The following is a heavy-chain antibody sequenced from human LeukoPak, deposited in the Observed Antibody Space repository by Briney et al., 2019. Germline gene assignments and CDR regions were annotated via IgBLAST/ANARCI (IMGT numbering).Heavy chain of an antibody. CDR3: TRMTTGHDY. Sequence: PSETLSLTCAVSGVSFDDYYWAWVRQTPGKGLEWIGEIYHSGYTNDSPSLKSRVTLSIDTSRKQFSLNLRSVTVADAGTYYCTRMTTGHDYWGQGTLVTVSS. CDR2: IYHSGYT. V-gene: IGHV4-34*01. D-gene: IGHD4-17*01. J-gene: IGHJ4*02. CDR1: GVSFDDYY.